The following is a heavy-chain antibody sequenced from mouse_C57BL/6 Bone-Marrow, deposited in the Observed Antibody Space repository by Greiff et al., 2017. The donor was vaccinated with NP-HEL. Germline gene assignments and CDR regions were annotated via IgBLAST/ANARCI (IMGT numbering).Heavy chain of an antibody. J-gene: IGHJ2*01. Sequence: VQLQQSGAELVKPGASVKLSCTASGFTFTDYYMHWVKQSTEQGLEWIGRIDPEDGETNYPPKFQGKATLTADTSSNTAYLQPSSLPSEDAAVYYCASYGNYYFGGRGTTPTVSA. CDR2: IDPEDGET. CDR3: ASYGNYYF. V-gene: IGHV14-2*01. D-gene: IGHD2-1*01. CDR1: GFTFTDYY.